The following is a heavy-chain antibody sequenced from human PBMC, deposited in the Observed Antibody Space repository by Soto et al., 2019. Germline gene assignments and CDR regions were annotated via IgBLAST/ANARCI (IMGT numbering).Heavy chain of an antibody. CDR2: IYYSGST. V-gene: IGHV4-39*01. Sequence: LSETLSLTCTVSGGSISSSSYYWGWIRLPPGKGLEWVGSIYYSGSTYYNPSLKSRVTISVDTSKNQFSLKLSSVTAADTAVYYCARQQGTTGPDGFDYWGQGTLVTVSS. CDR1: GGSISSSSYY. J-gene: IGHJ4*02. D-gene: IGHD1-1*01. CDR3: ARQQGTTGPDGFDY.